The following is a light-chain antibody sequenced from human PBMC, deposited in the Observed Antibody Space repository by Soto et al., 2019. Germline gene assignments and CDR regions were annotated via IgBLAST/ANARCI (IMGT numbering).Light chain of an antibody. CDR1: QRISTW. V-gene: IGKV1-5*01. CDR2: DAS. J-gene: IGKJ1*01. Sequence: DIQMTQSPSTLSAFVGDIFTITCLSSQRISTWLAWYKQKPGKAPTLLIYDASILKSGVPSTFNGNGSGTEFALTVSDLHLEDFATYYCQQYNTDSPWTFGQGTKVDIK. CDR3: QQYNTDSPWT.